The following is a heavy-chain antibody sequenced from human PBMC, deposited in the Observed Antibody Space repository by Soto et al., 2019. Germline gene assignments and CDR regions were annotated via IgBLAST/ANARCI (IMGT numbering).Heavy chain of an antibody. D-gene: IGHD3-9*01. CDR1: GGSISSYY. CDR3: ARNPVGYDILTGYYDYYYYYMDV. J-gene: IGHJ6*03. CDR2: IYYSGST. Sequence: SETLSLTCTVSGGSISSYYWSWIRQPPGKGLEWIGYIYYSGSTNYNPSLKSRVTISVDTSKNQFSLKLSSVTAADTAVYYCARNPVGYDILTGYYDYYYYYMDVWGKGTTVTVSS. V-gene: IGHV4-59*08.